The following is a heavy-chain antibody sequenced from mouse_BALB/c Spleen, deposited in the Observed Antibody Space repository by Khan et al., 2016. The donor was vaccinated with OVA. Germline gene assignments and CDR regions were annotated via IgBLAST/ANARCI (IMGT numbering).Heavy chain of an antibody. Sequence: QVQLKQSGPELKKPGETVRISCKASGYTFTTAGIQWVQKMPGKGLKWIGWINTHSGVPKYAEDFKGRFAFSLEISVNTAYLQITNLKNEDTATYCCARGGAAYDRNDGGAMEYWGQGTAVTVSS. J-gene: IGHJ4*01. CDR1: GYTFTTAG. D-gene: IGHD2-14*01. CDR2: INTHSGVP. V-gene: IGHV9-4*02. CDR3: ARGGAAYDRNDGGAMEY.